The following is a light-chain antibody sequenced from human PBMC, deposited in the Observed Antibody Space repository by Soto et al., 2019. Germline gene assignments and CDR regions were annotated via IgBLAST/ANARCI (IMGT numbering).Light chain of an antibody. CDR1: SRDVGGYNY. CDR3: CSYAGGYTFGA. J-gene: IGLJ2*01. V-gene: IGLV2-11*01. Sequence: QSALTQPRSVSGSLGQSVTISCTGTSRDVGGYNYVSWYQQHPGKAPKLMIFDVTERPSGVPDRFSGSKSGNTASLTIAGRLADDDADYYYCSYAGGYTFGAFGGGTKLTVL. CDR2: DVT.